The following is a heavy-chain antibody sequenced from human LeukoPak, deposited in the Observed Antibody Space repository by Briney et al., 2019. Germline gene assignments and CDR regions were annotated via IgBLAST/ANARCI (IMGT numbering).Heavy chain of an antibody. CDR3: ARDRDWNDPTVAFDI. J-gene: IGHJ3*02. CDR2: IYHSGST. V-gene: IGHV4-59*12. Sequence: SETLSLTCTVSGGSISSYYWSWIRQPPGKGLEWIGYIYHSGSTYYNPSLKSRVTISVDRSKNQFSLKLSSVTAADTAVYYCARDRDWNDPTVAFDIWGQGTMVTVSS. D-gene: IGHD1-1*01. CDR1: GGSISSYY.